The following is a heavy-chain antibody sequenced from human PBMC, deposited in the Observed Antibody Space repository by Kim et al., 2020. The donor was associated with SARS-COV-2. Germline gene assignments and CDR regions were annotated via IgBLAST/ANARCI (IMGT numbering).Heavy chain of an antibody. CDR1: GGSFSGYY. J-gene: IGHJ6*02. Sequence: SETLSLTCAVYGGSFSGYYWSWIRQPPGKGLEWIGEINHSGSTNYNPSLKSRVTISVDTSKNQFSLKLSSVTAADTAVYYCARAKSGFTITMVRYYCYYSGMDGWNQRTTVTVS. V-gene: IGHV4-34*01. D-gene: IGHD3-10*01. CDR3: ARAKSGFTITMVRYYCYYSGMDG. CDR2: INHSGST.